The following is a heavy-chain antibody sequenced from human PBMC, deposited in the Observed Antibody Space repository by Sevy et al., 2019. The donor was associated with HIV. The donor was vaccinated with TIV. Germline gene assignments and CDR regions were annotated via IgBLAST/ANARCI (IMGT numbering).Heavy chain of an antibody. CDR1: GFTFGDYC. Sequence: GGSLRLSCTASGFTFGDYCMSWVRQAPGKGLEWVAFLKSDVYGGTVDNAASLRGRLVISRDDSKTIAYLQMNDLKTEDTGVYYCTRWKAAQSIFDYWGQGALVTVSS. J-gene: IGHJ4*02. D-gene: IGHD6-13*01. CDR3: TRWKAAQSIFDY. V-gene: IGHV3-49*04. CDR2: LKSDVYGGTV.